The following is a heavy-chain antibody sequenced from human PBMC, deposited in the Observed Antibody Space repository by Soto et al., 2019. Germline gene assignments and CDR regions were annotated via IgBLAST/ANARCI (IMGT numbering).Heavy chain of an antibody. V-gene: IGHV1-58*01. CDR3: AADRETYYDSSGYYYYGMDV. D-gene: IGHD3-22*01. CDR1: GFTFTSSA. CDR2: IVVGSGNT. J-gene: IGHJ6*02. Sequence: ASGKVSCKASGFTFTSSAVQWVRQGRGQRLEWIGWIVVGSGNTNYAQKFQERVTITRDMSTSTAYMELSSLRSEDTAVYYCAADRETYYDSSGYYYYGMDVWGAGPTIPV.